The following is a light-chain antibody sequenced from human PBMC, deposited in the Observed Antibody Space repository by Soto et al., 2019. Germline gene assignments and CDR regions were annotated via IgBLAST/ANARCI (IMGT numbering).Light chain of an antibody. J-gene: IGLJ1*01. CDR3: ATSDVYPIALHV. Sequence: QSVRNQPPSASGTPGQRVTISCSGDSSNIGSYTVNWYQQLPGTAPKLLIYNNNQRPSGVPDRFSGSKSGTSASLAISGLQCEDVFFDDSATSDVYPIALHVF. CDR2: NNN. CDR1: SSNIGSYT. V-gene: IGLV1-44*01.